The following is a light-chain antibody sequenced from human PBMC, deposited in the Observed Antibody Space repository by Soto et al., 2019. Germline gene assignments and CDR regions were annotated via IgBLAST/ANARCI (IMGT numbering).Light chain of an antibody. CDR1: RSNIGRNY. Sequence: QSVLTQPPSASGTPGQRVSISCSGSRSNIGRNYVYWYQQLPGTAPKLLIQRNNERPSGVPDRFSGSKSGTSVSLAISGLRSEDEATYYCAAWDDTLNGQVFGRGTQLTVL. J-gene: IGLJ3*02. V-gene: IGLV1-47*01. CDR2: RNN. CDR3: AAWDDTLNGQV.